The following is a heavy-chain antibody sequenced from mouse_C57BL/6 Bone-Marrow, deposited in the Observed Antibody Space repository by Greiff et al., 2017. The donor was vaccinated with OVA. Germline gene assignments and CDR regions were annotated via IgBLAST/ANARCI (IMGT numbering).Heavy chain of an antibody. J-gene: IGHJ2*01. CDR1: GYTFTSYW. CDR2: IHPNSGST. Sequence: QVQLQQPGAELVKPGASVKLSCKASGYTFTSYWMHWVKQRPGQGLEWIGMIHPNSGSTNYNEKFKSKATLTVDKSSSTAYMQLSSLTSEDSAVYYGARRDYDGGFDYWGKGTTLTVSS. D-gene: IGHD2-4*01. V-gene: IGHV1-64*01. CDR3: ARRDYDGGFDY.